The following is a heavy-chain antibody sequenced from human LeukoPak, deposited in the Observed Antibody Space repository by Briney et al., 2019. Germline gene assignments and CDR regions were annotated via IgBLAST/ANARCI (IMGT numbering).Heavy chain of an antibody. CDR3: ARFGLLWFGDRPPTH. J-gene: IGHJ4*02. CDR2: INHSGST. CDR1: GVSFSGYY. D-gene: IGHD3-10*01. Sequence: SETLSLTCAVHGVSFSGYYWSWIRQPPGKGLEWIGEINHSGSTNYNPSLKSRVTISVDTSKNQFSLKLSSVTAADTAVYYCARFGLLWFGDRPPTHWGQGTLVTVSS. V-gene: IGHV4-34*01.